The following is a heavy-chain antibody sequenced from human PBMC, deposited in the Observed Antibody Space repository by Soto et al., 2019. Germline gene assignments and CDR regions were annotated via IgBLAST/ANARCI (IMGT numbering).Heavy chain of an antibody. V-gene: IGHV3-7*01. CDR2: IKQDGSEK. CDR3: ARDLTGGDSSSWYDRDY. CDR1: GFTFSSYW. J-gene: IGHJ4*02. D-gene: IGHD6-13*01. Sequence: GGSLRLSCAASGFTFSSYWMNWVRQAPGKGLEWVANIKQDGSEKYYVDSVKGRFTISRDNAKNSLYLQMNSLRAEDTAVYYCARDLTGGDSSSWYDRDYWGQGTLVTVSS.